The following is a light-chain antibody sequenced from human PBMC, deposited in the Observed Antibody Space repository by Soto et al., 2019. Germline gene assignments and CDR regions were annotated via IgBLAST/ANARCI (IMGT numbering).Light chain of an antibody. V-gene: IGLV2-8*01. CDR1: RSDVGGYNY. CDR3: SSYAGINTV. CDR2: EVS. J-gene: IGLJ2*01. Sequence: QSALTQPPSASGSPGQSVTISCTGTRSDVGGYNYVSWYQQHPGNAPKLIIYEVSKRPSGVPDRFSGSKSGNTASLTVSGLQAEDEADYYCSSYAGINTVFGGGTKLTVL.